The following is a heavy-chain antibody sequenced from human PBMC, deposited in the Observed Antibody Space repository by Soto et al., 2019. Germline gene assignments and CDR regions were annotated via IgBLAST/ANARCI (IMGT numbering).Heavy chain of an antibody. D-gene: IGHD3-22*01. CDR3: ARGYYYDSKRGAFDI. Sequence: SVKVSCKASGGTFSSYAISWVRQAPGQGLEWMGGIIPIFGTANYAQKFQGRVTITADESTSTAYMELSSLRSEDTAVYYFARGYYYDSKRGAFDIWGQGTMVTVSS. V-gene: IGHV1-69*13. CDR2: IIPIFGTA. CDR1: GGTFSSYA. J-gene: IGHJ3*02.